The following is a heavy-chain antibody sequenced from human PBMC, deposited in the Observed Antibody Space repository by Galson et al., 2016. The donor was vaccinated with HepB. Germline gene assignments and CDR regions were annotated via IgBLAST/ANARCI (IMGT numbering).Heavy chain of an antibody. Sequence: SVKVSCKASGYTFTTYGISWVRQAPGQGLEWMGWISAYSGDTNHAQELQGRVTLTTDTPTRTAYMELRNLGSDDKAVDYCVRDRDRTTDYWGQGTLVAVSS. D-gene: IGHD1-7*01. V-gene: IGHV1-18*01. CDR2: ISAYSGDT. J-gene: IGHJ4*02. CDR3: VRDRDRTTDY. CDR1: GYTFTTYG.